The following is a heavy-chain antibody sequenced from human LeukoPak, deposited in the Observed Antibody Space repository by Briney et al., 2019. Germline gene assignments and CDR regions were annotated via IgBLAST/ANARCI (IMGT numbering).Heavy chain of an antibody. CDR1: GGSISSGPYY. Sequence: SETLSLTCTVSGGSISSGPYYWNWIRQPAGKGLEWIGRISTRGSTNYNTSLKSRLTLSLDTSNNQFSLSLNSVTAADTAIYYCARRQPRTYYYGSGSVFDYWGQGTLVTVSS. CDR2: ISTRGST. J-gene: IGHJ4*02. D-gene: IGHD3-10*01. CDR3: ARRQPRTYYYGSGSVFDY. V-gene: IGHV4-61*02.